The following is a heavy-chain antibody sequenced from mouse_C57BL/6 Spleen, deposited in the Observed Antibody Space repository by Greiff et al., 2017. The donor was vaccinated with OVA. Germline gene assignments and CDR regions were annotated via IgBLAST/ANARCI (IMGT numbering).Heavy chain of an antibody. D-gene: IGHD2-4*01. Sequence: VKLVESGPGLVQPSQSLSITCTVSGFSLTSYGVHWVRQSPGKGLEWLGVIWRGGSTDYNAAFMSRLSITKDNSKSQVFFKMNSLQADDTAIYYCAKNDYEGYFDVWGTGTTVTVSS. CDR1: GFSLTSYG. J-gene: IGHJ1*03. V-gene: IGHV2-5*01. CDR2: IWRGGST. CDR3: AKNDYEGYFDV.